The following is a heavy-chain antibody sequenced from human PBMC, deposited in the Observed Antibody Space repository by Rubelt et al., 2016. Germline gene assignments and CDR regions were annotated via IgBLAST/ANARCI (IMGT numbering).Heavy chain of an antibody. CDR3: ARVYTRTCGRGLDY. D-gene: IGHD6-13*01. J-gene: IGHJ4*02. V-gene: IGHV3-23*04. CDR1: GFTFTSYA. Sequence: VQLVESGGGLVQPGGSLRLSCAASGFTFTSYAMSWVRQAPGKGLEWVSGISGGGGNTYYADSVKGRVTISRDNAKNSLYLQRNSRRADETAIYYCARVYTRTCGRGLDYWGQGTLVTVSA. CDR2: ISGGGGNT.